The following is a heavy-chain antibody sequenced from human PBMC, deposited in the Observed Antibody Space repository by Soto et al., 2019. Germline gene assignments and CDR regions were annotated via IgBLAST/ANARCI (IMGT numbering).Heavy chain of an antibody. CDR1: GYSFISYW. CDR2: IYPGDSDT. Sequence: GESLKISCKVSGYSFISYWIGWVRQMPGKGLEWMGIIYPGDSDTKYSPSFQGQVTISADKSISTAYLQWGSLKASDTAMYYCARRTRLGSFDYWGQGTLVTVSS. J-gene: IGHJ4*02. D-gene: IGHD7-27*01. V-gene: IGHV5-51*01. CDR3: ARRTRLGSFDY.